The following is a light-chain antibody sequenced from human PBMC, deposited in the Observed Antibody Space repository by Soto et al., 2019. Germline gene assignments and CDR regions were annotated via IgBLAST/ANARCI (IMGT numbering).Light chain of an antibody. V-gene: IGKV3-11*01. CDR3: HQSQSWPRT. Sequence: EIVLTQSPATLSSFPGDRVTLSCRASQYINTRLAWYQHRPGQAPRLLIYQTSIRAAGIPARFSASGSGTDFTLTISDVQPEDFALYYCHQSQSWPRTVGQGTKVDIK. CDR2: QTS. CDR1: QYINTR. J-gene: IGKJ1*01.